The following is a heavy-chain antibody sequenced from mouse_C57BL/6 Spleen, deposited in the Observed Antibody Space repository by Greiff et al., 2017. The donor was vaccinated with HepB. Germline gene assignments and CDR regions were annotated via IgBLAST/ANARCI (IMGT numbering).Heavy chain of an antibody. D-gene: IGHD1-1*01. CDR1: GYTFTSYW. Sequence: QVQLQQSGAELVRPGSSVKLSCKASGYTFTSYWMDWVKQRPGQGLEWIGNIYPSDSETHYNQKFKDKATLTVDKSSSTAYMQLSSLTSEDSAVCYCARDIGTTVVATDWGQGTTLTVSS. J-gene: IGHJ2*01. CDR2: IYPSDSET. CDR3: ARDIGTTVVATD. V-gene: IGHV1-61*01.